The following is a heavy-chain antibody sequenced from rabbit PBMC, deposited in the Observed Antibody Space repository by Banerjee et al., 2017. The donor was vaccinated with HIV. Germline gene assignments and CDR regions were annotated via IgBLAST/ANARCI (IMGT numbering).Heavy chain of an antibody. V-gene: IGHV1S40*01. CDR3: ARGWITRKMNL. CDR2: IPPNSGNT. D-gene: IGHD2-1*01. Sequence: CWVRPAPGKGLEWIACIPPNSGNTVYASWAKGRFTISNTSSTTVTLQMTSLTAADTATYFYARGWITRKMNLWGPGTLVTVS. J-gene: IGHJ4*01.